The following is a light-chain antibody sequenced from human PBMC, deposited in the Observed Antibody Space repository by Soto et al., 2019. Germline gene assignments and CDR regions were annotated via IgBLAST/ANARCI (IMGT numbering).Light chain of an antibody. J-gene: IGKJ5*01. CDR3: QQYENLPT. CDR1: QSVSSSH. Sequence: EIVLTQSPGTLSLSPGERATLSCRASQSVSSSHLAWYQHKPGQAPRLLIYAASSRATGSPDRFRGSGSGTDFTFTISRLQPEDIATYYCQQYENLPTFGQGTRLEIK. CDR2: AAS. V-gene: IGKV3-20*01.